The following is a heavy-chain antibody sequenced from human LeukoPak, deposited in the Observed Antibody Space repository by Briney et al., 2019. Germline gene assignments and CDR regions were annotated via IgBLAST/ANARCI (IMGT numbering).Heavy chain of an antibody. V-gene: IGHV4-34*01. CDR3: ASTYYYGSGSYSYYYYYMDV. D-gene: IGHD3-10*01. J-gene: IGHJ6*03. Sequence: SETLSLTCAVYGGSFSGYYWSWIRQPPGKGLEWIGEINHSGSTNYNPSLKSRVTMSVDTSKNQFSLKLSSVTAADTAVYYCASTYYYGSGSYSYYYYYMDVWGKGTTVTVSS. CDR1: GGSFSGYY. CDR2: INHSGST.